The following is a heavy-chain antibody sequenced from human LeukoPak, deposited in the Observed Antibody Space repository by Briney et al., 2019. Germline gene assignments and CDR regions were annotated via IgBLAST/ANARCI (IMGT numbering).Heavy chain of an antibody. CDR1: GYTFTSYG. CDR2: ISAYNGNT. V-gene: IGHV1-18*01. Sequence: GASVKVSCKASGYTFTSYGISWVRQAPGQGLEGLGWISAYNGNTNYAQKLQGRVTMTTDTSTSTAYMELRSLRSDDTAVYYCASASEHIVVVTATPGAFDIWGQGTLVTVSS. CDR3: ASASEHIVVVTATPGAFDI. D-gene: IGHD2-21*02. J-gene: IGHJ3*02.